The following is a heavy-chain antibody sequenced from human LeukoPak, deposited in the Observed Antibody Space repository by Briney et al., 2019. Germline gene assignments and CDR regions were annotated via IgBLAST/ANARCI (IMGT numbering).Heavy chain of an antibody. CDR3: ARALIGYYFDY. J-gene: IGHJ4*02. Sequence: GGSLRLSCAASGFSFSSHRMNWVRQAPGKGLEWVSSVSNSGDYIHYADSVKGRFTISRDNSKNSLYLQMNSLRAEDTAVYYCARALIGYYFDYWGQGTLVTVSS. CDR1: GFSFSSHR. D-gene: IGHD2-8*01. CDR2: VSNSGDYI. V-gene: IGHV3-21*06.